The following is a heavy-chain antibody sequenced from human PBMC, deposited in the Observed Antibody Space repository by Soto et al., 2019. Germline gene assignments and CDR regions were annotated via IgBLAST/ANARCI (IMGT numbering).Heavy chain of an antibody. J-gene: IGHJ4*02. CDR2: INAGNGNT. CDR3: ASSIVVVTSFEY. CDR1: GYTFTSYA. V-gene: IGHV1-3*01. Sequence: ASVKVSCKASGYTFTSYAMHWVRQAPGQRLEWMGWINAGNGNTKYSQKFQGRVTITRDTSASTAYMELSSLISEDTAVYYCASSIVVVTSFEYWGQGTLVTVSS. D-gene: IGHD3-22*01.